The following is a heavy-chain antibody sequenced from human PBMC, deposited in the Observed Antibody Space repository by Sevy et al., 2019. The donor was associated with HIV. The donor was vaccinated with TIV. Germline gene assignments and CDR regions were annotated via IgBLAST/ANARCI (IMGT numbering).Heavy chain of an antibody. Sequence: GGSLRLSCAASGFTFSSYGMHWVRQAPGKGLEWVAVISYDGSNKYYADSVKGRFTISRDNSKNTLYLQMNSLRAEDTAVYYCAKDWGDIVVVPAAIRGFDPWGQGTLVIVSS. CDR3: AKDWGDIVVVPAAIRGFDP. D-gene: IGHD2-2*02. J-gene: IGHJ5*02. V-gene: IGHV3-30*18. CDR1: GFTFSSYG. CDR2: ISYDGSNK.